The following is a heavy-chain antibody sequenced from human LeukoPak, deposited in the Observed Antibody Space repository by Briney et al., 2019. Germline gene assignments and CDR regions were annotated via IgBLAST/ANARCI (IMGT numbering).Heavy chain of an antibody. V-gene: IGHV3-23*01. CDR2: ISGSGGST. D-gene: IGHD2-2*01. CDR3: ARGPLAVPAVLRDYYYYYGMDV. Sequence: GGSLRLSCAASGFTFSSYAMSWVRQAPGKGLEWVSAISGSGGSTYYADSVKGRFTISRDNSKNTLYLQMNSLRAEDTAVYYCARGPLAVPAVLRDYYYYYGMDVWGQGTTVTVSS. CDR1: GFTFSSYA. J-gene: IGHJ6*02.